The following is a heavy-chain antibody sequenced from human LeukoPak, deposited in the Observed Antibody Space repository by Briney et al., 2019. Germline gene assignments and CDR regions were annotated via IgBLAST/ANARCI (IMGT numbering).Heavy chain of an antibody. CDR3: ARGYLVGATNDAFDI. CDR1: GGSISSSSYY. V-gene: IGHV4-39*07. Sequence: SETLSLTCTVSGGSISSSSYYWGWIRQPPGKGLEWIGSIYYSGSTYYNPSLKSRVTISVDTSKNQFSLKLSSVTAADTAVYYCARGYLVGATNDAFDIWGQGTMVTVSS. CDR2: IYYSGST. D-gene: IGHD1-26*01. J-gene: IGHJ3*02.